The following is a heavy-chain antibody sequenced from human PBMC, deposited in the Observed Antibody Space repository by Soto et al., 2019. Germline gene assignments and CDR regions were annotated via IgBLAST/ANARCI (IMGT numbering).Heavy chain of an antibody. CDR2: IFPIFGTA. Sequence: SVKVSCKASGGTFSSYAISWVRQAPGQGLEWMGGIFPIFGTANHAQKFQSRVTITADESTSTAYMELSSLRSEDTAVYYCARVYCSGGSCYSHEGYYYGMDVWGQGTTVTVSS. J-gene: IGHJ6*02. CDR1: GGTFSSYA. V-gene: IGHV1-69*13. CDR3: ARVYCSGGSCYSHEGYYYGMDV. D-gene: IGHD2-15*01.